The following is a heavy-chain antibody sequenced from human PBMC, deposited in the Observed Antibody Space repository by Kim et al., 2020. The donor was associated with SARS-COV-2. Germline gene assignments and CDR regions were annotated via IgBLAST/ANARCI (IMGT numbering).Heavy chain of an antibody. J-gene: IGHJ4*02. Sequence: SGSTSYTPSLKSRFTISVDTSKNQFSLKLSSVTAADTAVYYCARRKDFDYWGQGTLVTVSS. CDR3: ARRKDFDY. CDR2: SGST. V-gene: IGHV4-39*01.